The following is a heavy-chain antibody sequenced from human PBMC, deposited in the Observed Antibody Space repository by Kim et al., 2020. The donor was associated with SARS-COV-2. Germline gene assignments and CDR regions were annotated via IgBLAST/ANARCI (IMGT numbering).Heavy chain of an antibody. CDR2: IYHSGST. J-gene: IGHJ5*02. Sequence: SETLSLTCAVSGGSISSGGYSWSWIRQPPVKGLEWIGYIYHSGSTYYNPSLKSRVTISVDRSKNQFSLKLSSVTAADTAVYYCARVGCGGDCYQYNWFDP. CDR3: ARVGCGGDCYQYNWFDP. V-gene: IGHV4-30-2*01. CDR1: GGSISSGGYS. D-gene: IGHD2-21*01.